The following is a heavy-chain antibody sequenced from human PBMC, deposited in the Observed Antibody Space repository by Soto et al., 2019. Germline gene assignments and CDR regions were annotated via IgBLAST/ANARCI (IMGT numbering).Heavy chain of an antibody. CDR3: ARVLGATCDFFAY. D-gene: IGHD1-26*01. CDR1: GFTFSDYY. V-gene: IGHV3-53*01. CDR2: IYSGGST. J-gene: IGHJ4*02. Sequence: GGSLRLSCAASGFTFSDYYMSWIRQAPGKGLEWVSIIYSGGSTYYADSVEGRFTISRDNSKNTLYLQMHSLRAEDTAMYYCARVLGATCDFFAYCGLGTLVTVSS.